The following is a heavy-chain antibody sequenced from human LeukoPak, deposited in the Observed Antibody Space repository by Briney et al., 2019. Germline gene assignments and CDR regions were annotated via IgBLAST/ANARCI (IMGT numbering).Heavy chain of an antibody. CDR2: INHSGST. CDR1: GGFFSGYY. CDR3: ARATPGIAVAGKVADY. Sequence: SETLSPTCAVYGGFFSGYYWSWIRQPPGKGAEWIGEINHSGSTNYNPSLKSRVTISVDTSKNQFSLKLSSVTAADTAVYYCARATPGIAVAGKVADYWGQGTLVTVSS. D-gene: IGHD6-19*01. V-gene: IGHV4-34*01. J-gene: IGHJ4*02.